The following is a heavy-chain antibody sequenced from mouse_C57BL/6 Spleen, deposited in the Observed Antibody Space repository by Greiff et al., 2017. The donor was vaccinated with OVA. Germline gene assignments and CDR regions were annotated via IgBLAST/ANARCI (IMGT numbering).Heavy chain of an antibody. CDR3: ARGGYDVFDY. J-gene: IGHJ2*01. Sequence: EVQLQQSGPELVKPGASVKISCKASGYTFTDYYMNWVKQSHGKSLEWIGDINPNNGGTSYNQKFKGKATLTVDKSSSTAYMELRSLTSEDSAVYYCARGGYDVFDYWGQGTTLTVSS. CDR2: INPNNGGT. CDR1: GYTFTDYY. V-gene: IGHV1-26*01. D-gene: IGHD2-2*01.